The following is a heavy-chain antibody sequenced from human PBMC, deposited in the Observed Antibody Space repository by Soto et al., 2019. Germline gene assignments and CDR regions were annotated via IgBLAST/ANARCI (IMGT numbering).Heavy chain of an antibody. J-gene: IGHJ5*02. CDR1: GYTFTSYG. Sequence: GASVKVSCKASGYTFTSYGISWVRQAPGQGLEWMGWISAYNGNTNYAQKLQGRVTMTTDTSTSTAYMELRSLRSDDTAVYYCARLGLYCTNGVCYGENKNWFDPWGQGTLVTVSS. D-gene: IGHD2-8*01. CDR3: ARLGLYCTNGVCYGENKNWFDP. CDR2: ISAYNGNT. V-gene: IGHV1-18*01.